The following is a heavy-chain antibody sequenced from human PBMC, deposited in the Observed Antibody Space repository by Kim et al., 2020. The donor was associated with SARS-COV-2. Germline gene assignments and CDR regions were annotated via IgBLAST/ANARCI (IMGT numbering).Heavy chain of an antibody. V-gene: IGHV3-64D*06. CDR3: VKGVDTAMKAFDY. CDR1: GFTFSSYA. Sequence: GGSLRLSCSASGFTFSSYAMHWVRQAPGKGLEYVSAISSNGGSTYYADSVKGRFTISRDNSKNTLYLQMSSLRAEDTAVYYCVKGVDTAMKAFDYWGQGTLVTVSS. CDR2: ISSNGGST. D-gene: IGHD5-18*01. J-gene: IGHJ4*02.